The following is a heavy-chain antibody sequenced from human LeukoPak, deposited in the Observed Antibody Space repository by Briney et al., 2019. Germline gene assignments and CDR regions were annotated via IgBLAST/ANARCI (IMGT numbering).Heavy chain of an antibody. D-gene: IGHD2-15*01. V-gene: IGHV4-59*05. CDR1: GGSISSYY. J-gene: IGHJ4*02. CDR3: ARQKVAVDY. CDR2: IYYSGST. Sequence: SETLSLTCTVSGGSISSYYWSWIRQPPGKGLEWIGSIYYSGSTYYNPSLKSRVTISVDTSKNQFSLKLSSVTAADTAVYYCARQKVAVDYWGQGTLVTVSS.